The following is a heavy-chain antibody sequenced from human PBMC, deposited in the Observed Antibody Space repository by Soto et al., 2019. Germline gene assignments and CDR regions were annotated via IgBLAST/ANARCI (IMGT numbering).Heavy chain of an antibody. J-gene: IGHJ6*02. CDR3: ATGYSHGTDYYYGMDV. CDR2: IYTSGST. Sequence: SETLSLTCTVSGGSISSYYWSWIRQPAGKGLEWIGRIYTSGSTNYNPSLKSRVTMSVDTSKNQFSLKLSSVTAADTAVYYCATGYSHGTDYYYGMDVWGQGTTVTVSS. D-gene: IGHD5-18*01. V-gene: IGHV4-4*07. CDR1: GGSISSYY.